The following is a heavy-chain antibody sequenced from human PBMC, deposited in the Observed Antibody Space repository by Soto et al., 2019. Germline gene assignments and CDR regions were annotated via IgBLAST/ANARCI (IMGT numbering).Heavy chain of an antibody. CDR1: GGSISSGGYS. V-gene: IGHV4-30-2*01. J-gene: IGHJ4*02. Sequence: SETLSLTCAVSGGSISSGGYSWSWIRQPPGKGLEWIGYIYHSGSTYYNPSLKSRVTISVDRSKNQFSLKLSSVTAADTAVYYCARGPTSITMVRGVQPSDYWGQGTLVTVSS. D-gene: IGHD3-10*01. CDR2: IYHSGST. CDR3: ARGPTSITMVRGVQPSDY.